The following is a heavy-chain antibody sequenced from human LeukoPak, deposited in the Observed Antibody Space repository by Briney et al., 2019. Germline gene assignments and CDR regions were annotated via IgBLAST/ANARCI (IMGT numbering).Heavy chain of an antibody. J-gene: IGHJ4*02. V-gene: IGHV3-21*01. CDR3: ASYYDFWSGYYTYYFDY. Sequence: GGSLRLSCAASGFSFSSFSMNWVRQAPGKGLEWVSSISSSSSYIYYADSVKGRFTISRDNAKNSLYLQMNSLRAEDTAVYYCASYYDFWSGYYTYYFDYWGQGTLVTVSS. CDR1: GFSFSSFS. CDR2: ISSSSSYI. D-gene: IGHD3-3*01.